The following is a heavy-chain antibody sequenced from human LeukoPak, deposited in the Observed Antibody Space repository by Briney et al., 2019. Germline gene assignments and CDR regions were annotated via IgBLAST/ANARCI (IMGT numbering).Heavy chain of an antibody. CDR3: ARAGGYQQTPYNWFDP. V-gene: IGHV1-3*01. CDR2: INAGNGNT. D-gene: IGHD2-2*01. Sequence: ASVKVSCKASGYTFTSYGISWVRQAPGQRLEWMGWINAGNGNTKYSQQFQDRVTITRDTSANTAYMELSSLISEDTAVYYCARAGGYQQTPYNWFDPWGQGTLVTVSS. J-gene: IGHJ5*02. CDR1: GYTFTSYG.